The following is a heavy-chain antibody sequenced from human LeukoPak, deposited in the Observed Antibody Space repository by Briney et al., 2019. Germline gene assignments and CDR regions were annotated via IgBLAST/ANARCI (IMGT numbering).Heavy chain of an antibody. CDR2: ISSSSSTI. V-gene: IGHV3-48*01. CDR1: GFTFSSYS. Sequence: GGSLRLSCAASGFTFSSYSMNWVRQAPGKGLEWVSYISSSSSTIYYADSVKGRFTISRDNAKNSLYLQMNSLRAEDTAVYYCARDGGFYNWNDVGRSDYWGQGTLVTVSS. J-gene: IGHJ4*02. D-gene: IGHD1-20*01. CDR3: ARDGGFYNWNDVGRSDY.